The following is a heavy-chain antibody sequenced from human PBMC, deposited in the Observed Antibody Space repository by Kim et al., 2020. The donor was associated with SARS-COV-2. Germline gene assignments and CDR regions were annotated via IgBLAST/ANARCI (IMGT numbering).Heavy chain of an antibody. CDR1: GFTFDDYA. J-gene: IGHJ6*02. CDR2: ISWNSGTI. V-gene: IGHV3-9*01. D-gene: IGHD6-13*01. CDR3: AKDLGRLSSSWAYYYYGMYV. Sequence: GGSLRLSCAASGFTFDDYALHWVRQAPGKGLEWVSGISWNSGTIDYADSVKGRFTISRDNAKNSLYLQMNSLRAEDTALYYCAKDLGRLSSSWAYYYYGMYVWGQETTVTVAS.